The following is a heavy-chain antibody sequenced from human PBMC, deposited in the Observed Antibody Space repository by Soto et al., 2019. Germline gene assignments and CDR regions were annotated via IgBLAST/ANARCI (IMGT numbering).Heavy chain of an antibody. Sequence: EVQLLESGGGLVQPGGSLRLSCAASGFTFSSYAMSWVRQAPGKWLEWVSAISGSGGSTYYADSVKGRFTISRDNSKNTLYLQMNSLRAEDTAVYYCAKGLDSSGLITYYWGQGTLFTVSS. CDR1: GFTFSSYA. CDR3: AKGLDSSGLITYY. D-gene: IGHD6-19*01. V-gene: IGHV3-23*01. J-gene: IGHJ4*01. CDR2: ISGSGGST.